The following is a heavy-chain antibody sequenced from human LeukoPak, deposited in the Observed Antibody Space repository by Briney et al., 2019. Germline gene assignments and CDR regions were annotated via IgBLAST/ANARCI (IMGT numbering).Heavy chain of an antibody. D-gene: IGHD2-8*02. V-gene: IGHV3-7*04. Sequence: GGSLRLSCAASGFTFSRYWTTWVRQAPGKGLEWVANIKQDGSEKYYVDSVKGRFTISRDNAKNSLYLQMNSLRVEDTAVYYCAKDFYWAFDYWGQGTLVTVSS. CDR3: AKDFYWAFDY. J-gene: IGHJ4*02. CDR1: GFTFSRYW. CDR2: IKQDGSEK.